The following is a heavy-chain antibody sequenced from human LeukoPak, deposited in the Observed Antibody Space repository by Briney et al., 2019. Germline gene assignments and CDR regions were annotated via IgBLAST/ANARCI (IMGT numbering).Heavy chain of an antibody. J-gene: IGHJ5*02. Sequence: SETLSLTCAVYGGSFSGYYWSWIRQPPGKGLEWIGEINHSGSTNYNPSLKSRVTISVDTSKNQFSLKLSSVTAADTAVYYCARSAYYDSSDNWFDPWGQGTLVTVSS. CDR2: INHSGST. D-gene: IGHD3-22*01. CDR1: GGSFSGYY. CDR3: ARSAYYDSSDNWFDP. V-gene: IGHV4-34*01.